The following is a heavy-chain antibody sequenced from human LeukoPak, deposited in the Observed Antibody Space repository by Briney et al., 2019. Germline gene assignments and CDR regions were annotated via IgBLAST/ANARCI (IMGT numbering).Heavy chain of an antibody. CDR2: IYTSGST. V-gene: IGHV4-61*02. Sequence: PSQTLSLTCTVSGGSISSGSYYWSWIRQPAGKGLEWIGRIYTSGSTNYNPSLKSRVTISVDTSKNQFSLKLSSVTAADTAVYYCARLVSLTVTTGGEDYWGQGTLVTVSS. J-gene: IGHJ4*02. D-gene: IGHD4-17*01. CDR1: GGSISSGSYY. CDR3: ARLVSLTVTTGGEDY.